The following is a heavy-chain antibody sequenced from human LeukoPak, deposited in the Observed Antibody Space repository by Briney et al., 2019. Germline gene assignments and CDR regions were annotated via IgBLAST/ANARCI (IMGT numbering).Heavy chain of an antibody. Sequence: SETLSLTCAVSGGSISSGGYSWSWIRQPPGKGLEWIGYIYHSGSTYYNPSLKSRVTISVDRSKNQFSLKLSSVTAADTAVYYCARDRAYCSGGSCYSEGHAFDIWGQGTMVTVSS. CDR2: IYHSGST. V-gene: IGHV4-30-2*01. CDR1: GGSISSGGYS. J-gene: IGHJ3*02. D-gene: IGHD2-15*01. CDR3: ARDRAYCSGGSCYSEGHAFDI.